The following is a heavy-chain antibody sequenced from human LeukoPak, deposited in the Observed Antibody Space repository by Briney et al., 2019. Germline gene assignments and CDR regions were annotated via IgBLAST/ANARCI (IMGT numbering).Heavy chain of an antibody. CDR1: GGTFSSYA. D-gene: IGHD5-12*01. CDR2: IIPIFGTA. J-gene: IGHJ4*02. V-gene: IGHV1-69*05. Sequence: ASVKVSCKASGGTFSSYAISWVRQAPGQGLEWMGGIIPIFGTANYAQKFQGRVTITTDESTSTAYMELSSPRSEDTAVYYCAREVRSGYDRYYFDYWGQGTLVTVSS. CDR3: AREVRSGYDRYYFDY.